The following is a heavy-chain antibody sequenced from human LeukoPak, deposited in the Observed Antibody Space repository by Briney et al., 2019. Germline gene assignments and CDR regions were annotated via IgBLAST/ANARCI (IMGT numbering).Heavy chain of an antibody. CDR1: GYAFTNHD. D-gene: IGHD5/OR15-5a*01. CDR2: MNPNSGDT. V-gene: IGHV1-8*01. J-gene: IGHJ5*02. Sequence: ASVKVSCKASGYAFTNHDIKWVRQASGQGLEWMGWMNPNSGDTGYAQKFQGRVTMTRDTSISTAYMELSSLSSEDTGVYYCVRDQPETSTTWGQGSLVTVSS. CDR3: VRDQPETSTT.